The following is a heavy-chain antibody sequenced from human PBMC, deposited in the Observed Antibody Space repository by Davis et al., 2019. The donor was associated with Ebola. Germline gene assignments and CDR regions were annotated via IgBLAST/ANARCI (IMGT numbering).Heavy chain of an antibody. CDR2: ISAYNANT. V-gene: IGHV1-18*01. CDR3: ARGSHYEDFDY. D-gene: IGHD3-3*01. J-gene: IGHJ4*02. Sequence: ASVTVSCMASGYTFTSYGISWVRQAPGHGLEWMGWISAYNANTNYAQKLQGRVTMTPDTSTSTAYMELRSLRSDDTAVYYCARGSHYEDFDYWGQGTLVTVPS. CDR1: GYTFTSYG.